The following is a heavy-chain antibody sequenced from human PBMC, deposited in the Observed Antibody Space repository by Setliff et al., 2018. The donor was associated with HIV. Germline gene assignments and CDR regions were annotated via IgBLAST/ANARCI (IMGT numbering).Heavy chain of an antibody. CDR1: GDSISSSSYY. J-gene: IGHJ3*02. CDR2: FYYSGSS. V-gene: IGHV4-39*07. D-gene: IGHD3-10*01. CDR3: ARGSSWAMVRGVITAFDI. Sequence: TSETLSLTCTVSGDSISSSSYYWGWIRQPPGKGLEWIGSFYYSGSSYYNPSLKSRVTISADTSKKRFSLKLSSVTAADTAVYYCARGSSWAMVRGVITAFDIWGQGTMVTVSS.